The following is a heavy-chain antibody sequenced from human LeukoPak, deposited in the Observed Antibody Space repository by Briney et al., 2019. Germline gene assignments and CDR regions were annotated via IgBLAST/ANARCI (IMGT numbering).Heavy chain of an antibody. J-gene: IGHJ4*02. Sequence: GGSLRLSCAASGFIFSSYGMSWVRQAPGKGVEWVSGISGRGGATYSADSVKGRLTISRENSKNTLYLHMNSLRAEDTAIYYGAKSQSLLSLGGPFDAWGQGTLVTVSS. D-gene: IGHD2/OR15-2a*01. CDR1: GFIFSSYG. V-gene: IGHV3-23*01. CDR3: AKSQSLLSLGGPFDA. CDR2: ISGRGGAT.